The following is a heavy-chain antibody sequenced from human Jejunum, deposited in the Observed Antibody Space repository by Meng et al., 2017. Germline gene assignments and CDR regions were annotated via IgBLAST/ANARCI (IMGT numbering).Heavy chain of an antibody. Sequence: GESLKISCAASGFTLSHHGMHWVRQAPGKGLELVAVLWSDGIKEQYADSVKGRFTISRDSSKNTVYLQMESLRVEDTAVYYCARDRSYYSDDSWGQGNQVNVAS. V-gene: IGHV3-33*01. CDR3: ARDRSYYSDDS. CDR1: GFTLSHHG. J-gene: IGHJ4*02. CDR2: LWSDGIKE. D-gene: IGHD1-26*01.